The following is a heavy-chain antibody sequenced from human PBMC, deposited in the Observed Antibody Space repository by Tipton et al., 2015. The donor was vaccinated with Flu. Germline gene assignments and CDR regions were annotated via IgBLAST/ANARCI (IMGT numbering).Heavy chain of an antibody. CDR2: TSFDGTKR. D-gene: IGHD3-16*01. CDR3: ARGFIRLCDY. J-gene: IGHJ4*02. Sequence: SLRLSCAASGFTFGRYAMHWVRQAPGKGLEWVSVTSFDGTKRDYADSVKGRFIISRDNAKNSLYLQMNGLRAEDTAVYYCARGFIRLCDYWGQGTLVTVSS. CDR1: GFTFGRYA. V-gene: IGHV3-30-3*01.